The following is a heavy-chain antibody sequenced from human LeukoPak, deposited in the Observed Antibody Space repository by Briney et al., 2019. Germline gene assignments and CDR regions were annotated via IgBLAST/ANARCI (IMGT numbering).Heavy chain of an antibody. V-gene: IGHV4-39*01. CDR2: IYYSGST. CDR3: ARSSEYGDPFNY. D-gene: IGHD4-17*01. Sequence: SETLSLTCTVSGASISRSDYFWGWIRQPPGKGLEWIGSIYYSGSTYYSPSLKGRVTISVDTSRNQFSLKLNSVTAADTAVYYCARSSEYGDPFNYWGQGTLVTVSS. J-gene: IGHJ4*02. CDR1: GASISRSDYF.